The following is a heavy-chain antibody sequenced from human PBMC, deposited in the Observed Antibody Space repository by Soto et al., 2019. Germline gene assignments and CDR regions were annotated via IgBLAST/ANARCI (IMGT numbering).Heavy chain of an antibody. CDR2: IYYSGST. V-gene: IGHV4-59*01. D-gene: IGHD3-10*01. CDR3: ARSRGGYFDY. CDR1: GGSISSYY. J-gene: IGHJ4*02. Sequence: TSETLSLTCTLSGGSISSYYWSWIRQPPGKGLEWIGYIYYSGSTNYNPSLKSRVTISVDTSKNQFSLKLSSVTAADTAVYYCARSRGGYFDYWGQGTLVTVSS.